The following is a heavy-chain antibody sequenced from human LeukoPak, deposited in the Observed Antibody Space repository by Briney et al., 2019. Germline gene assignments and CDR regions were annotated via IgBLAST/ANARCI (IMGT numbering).Heavy chain of an antibody. CDR1: GFTFSSYS. CDR3: AKDFYHVIIEATSGAYFDY. J-gene: IGHJ4*02. D-gene: IGHD5-12*01. Sequence: PGGSLRLSCAASGFTFSSYSMHWVRQAPGKGLEWVAFIRYDGSNKYYADSVKGRFTISRDNSKNTLYLQMNSLRAEDTAVYYCAKDFYHVIIEATSGAYFDYWGQGTLVTVSS. CDR2: IRYDGSNK. V-gene: IGHV3-30*02.